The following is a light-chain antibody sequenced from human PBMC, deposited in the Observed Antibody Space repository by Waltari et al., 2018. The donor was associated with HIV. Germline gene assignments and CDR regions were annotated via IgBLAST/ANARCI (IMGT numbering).Light chain of an antibody. CDR1: QTVSSNY. Sequence: EIVLTQSPGTLSLSPGELATLSCWASQTVSSNYLAWYQQKPGQAPRLLIYGASSKAADIPDRFSGSGSGTDFTLTISRLEPEDFAVYYCQQYGGSPLYTFGQGTKLEIK. J-gene: IGKJ2*01. CDR3: QQYGGSPLYT. V-gene: IGKV3-20*01. CDR2: GAS.